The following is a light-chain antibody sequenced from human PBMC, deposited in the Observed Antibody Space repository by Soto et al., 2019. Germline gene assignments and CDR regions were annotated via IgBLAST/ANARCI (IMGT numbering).Light chain of an antibody. V-gene: IGKV1-9*01. CDR3: QQLNSYPRNT. CDR1: QGISSY. J-gene: IGKJ2*01. Sequence: DIQLTQSPSFLSASVGDRVTITCRASQGISSYLAWYQQKPGKAPKLLIYAASTLQSGVPSRFSGSGSGTEFTLTISSLQPEDFATYYWQQLNSYPRNTFGQGTKLEIK. CDR2: AAS.